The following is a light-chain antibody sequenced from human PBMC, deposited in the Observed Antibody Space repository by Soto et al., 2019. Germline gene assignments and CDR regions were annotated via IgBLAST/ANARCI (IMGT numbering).Light chain of an antibody. J-gene: IGKJ1*01. CDR1: QSLLHSNGYNY. CDR3: MQALQPPWT. V-gene: IGKV2-28*01. Sequence: DIVMTQSPLSLPVTPGEPASISCRSSQSLLHSNGYNYLDWYLQKPGQSPQLLIYLGSNRASGVPDMCSGSGSGTDFTMKISREEAEDVGVYYCMQALQPPWTFGQGTKVEIK. CDR2: LGS.